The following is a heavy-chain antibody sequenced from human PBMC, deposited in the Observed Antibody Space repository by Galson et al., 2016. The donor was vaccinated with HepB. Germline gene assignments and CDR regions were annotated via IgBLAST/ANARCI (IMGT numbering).Heavy chain of an antibody. CDR1: GDSISNDGNY. J-gene: IGHJ4*02. CDR2: IYHSGST. Sequence: TLSLTCTVSGDSISNDGNYWSWTRQHPGKGLEFIGYIYHSGSTYYNPSLRSRVTLSVDTSENQFSLKLSSVTAADTAVYYCARYFDHWGQGILVTVSS. CDR3: ARYFDH. V-gene: IGHV4-31*03.